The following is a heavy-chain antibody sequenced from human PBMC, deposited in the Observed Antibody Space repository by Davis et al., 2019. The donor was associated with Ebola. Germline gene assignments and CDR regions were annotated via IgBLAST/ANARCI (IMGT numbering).Heavy chain of an antibody. V-gene: IGHV1-8*01. D-gene: IGHD4-23*01. CDR3: ARHYGGSDAFDI. J-gene: IGHJ3*02. Sequence: AASVKVSCKASGYTFTSYDINWVRQATGQGLEWMGWMNPNSGNTGYAQKFQGRVTMTRDTSTSTVYMELSSLRSEDTAVYYCARHYGGSDAFDIWGQGTMVTVSS. CDR1: GYTFTSYD. CDR2: MNPNSGNT.